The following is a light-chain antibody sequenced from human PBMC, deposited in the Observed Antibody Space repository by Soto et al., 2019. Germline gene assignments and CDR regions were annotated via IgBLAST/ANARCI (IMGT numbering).Light chain of an antibody. V-gene: IGKV3-20*01. CDR3: QQYGRSGT. J-gene: IGKJ1*01. Sequence: EIVLTQSPGTLSLSPGERATLSCRASQSVSRTYLAWYQQKPVQAPRLLIYATSSRATGIPDRFSGSGSGTDFTLTISRLEPEDFAVYYCQQYGRSGTFGQGTNVDIK. CDR2: ATS. CDR1: QSVSRTY.